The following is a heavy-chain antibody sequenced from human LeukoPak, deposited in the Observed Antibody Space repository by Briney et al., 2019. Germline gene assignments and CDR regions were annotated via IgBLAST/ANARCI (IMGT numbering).Heavy chain of an antibody. CDR1: GGSFSGYY. Sequence: SETLSLTCAVYGGSFSGYYWSWIRQPPGKGLEWIGEINHSGSTNYNPSLKSRVTISVDTSKNQFSLKLSSVTAAGTAVYYCADGMGHLRELSSPWGQGTLVTVSS. CDR2: INHSGST. D-gene: IGHD3-16*02. J-gene: IGHJ5*02. CDR3: ADGMGHLRELSSP. V-gene: IGHV4-34*01.